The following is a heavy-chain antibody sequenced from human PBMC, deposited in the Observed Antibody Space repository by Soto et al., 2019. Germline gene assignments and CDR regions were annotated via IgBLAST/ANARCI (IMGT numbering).Heavy chain of an antibody. V-gene: IGHV1-24*01. CDR2: FDPEDGET. Sequence: ASVKVSCKVSGYTLTELSMHWVRQAPGKGLEWMGGFDPEDGETIYAQKFQGRVTMTEDTSTDTAYMELSSLRSGDTAVYYCATGYSGSGIPPFDYWGQGTLVTSPQ. J-gene: IGHJ4*02. CDR3: ATGYSGSGIPPFDY. D-gene: IGHD3-10*01. CDR1: GYTLTELS.